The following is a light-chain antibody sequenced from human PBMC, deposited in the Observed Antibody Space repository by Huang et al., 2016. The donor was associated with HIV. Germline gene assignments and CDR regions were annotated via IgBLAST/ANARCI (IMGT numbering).Light chain of an antibody. Sequence: EIVMTHSPATLSVSPGERATLSCRASQSVSSNLAWYQQKPGQAPRLLIYGASTRATGIPARVSGSGSGTEFTLTISSLQSEDFAVYYCQQYNNWPPWYTFGQGTKLEIK. CDR1: QSVSSN. CDR2: GAS. V-gene: IGKV3-15*01. J-gene: IGKJ2*01. CDR3: QQYNNWPPWYT.